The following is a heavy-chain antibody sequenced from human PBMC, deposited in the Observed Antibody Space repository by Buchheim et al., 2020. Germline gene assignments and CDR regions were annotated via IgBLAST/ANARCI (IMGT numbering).Heavy chain of an antibody. J-gene: IGHJ4*02. Sequence: QVQLQESGPGLVKPSETLSLTCPVSGGSISSYYWSWIRQPPGKGLEWIGYIYYSGSTNYNPSLKSRVTISVDTSKNQFSLKLSSVTAADTAVYYCARYSPSYYDSSGYYKGGVDYWGQGTL. V-gene: IGHV4-59*01. CDR3: ARYSPSYYDSSGYYKGGVDY. D-gene: IGHD3-22*01. CDR2: IYYSGST. CDR1: GGSISSYY.